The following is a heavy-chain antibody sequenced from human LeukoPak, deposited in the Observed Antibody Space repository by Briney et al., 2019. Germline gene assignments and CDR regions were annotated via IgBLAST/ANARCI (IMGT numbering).Heavy chain of an antibody. CDR1: GSSINSHW. CDR2: IYHSGTA. D-gene: IGHD1-26*01. J-gene: IGHJ4*02. CDR3: ARRGELPIFDY. Sequence: SETLSLTCAVSGSSINSHWWTWVRQPPGMGLEWIGEIYHSGTANYNPSLKSRVTMSLDSSKSQFSLSLTSVTAADTAVYYCARRGELPIFDYWGQGTPVTVSS. V-gene: IGHV4-4*02.